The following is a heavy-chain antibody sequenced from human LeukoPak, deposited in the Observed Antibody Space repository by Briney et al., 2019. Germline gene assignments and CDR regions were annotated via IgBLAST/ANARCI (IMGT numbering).Heavy chain of an antibody. J-gene: IGHJ4*02. Sequence: SETLSLTCTVSGGSISSSSYYWGWIRQPPGKGLEWIGSIYYSGSTYYNPSLKSRVTISVDTSKNQFSLKLSSVTAADTAVYYCAGGLRLGELSLSSFDYWGQGTLVTVSS. D-gene: IGHD3-16*02. CDR1: GGSISSSSYY. V-gene: IGHV4-39*07. CDR2: IYYSGST. CDR3: AGGLRLGELSLSSFDY.